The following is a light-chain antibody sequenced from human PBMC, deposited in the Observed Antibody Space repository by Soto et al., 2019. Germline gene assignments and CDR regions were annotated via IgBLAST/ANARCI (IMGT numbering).Light chain of an antibody. CDR3: QQYGSSLWT. CDR1: QSVSSN. V-gene: IGKV3-15*01. J-gene: IGKJ1*01. CDR2: GAS. Sequence: EIVMTQSPATLSLSPGERATLSCRASQSVSSNLAWYQQRPGQAPRLLIYGASNRATGIPDRFSGSGSGTDFTLTISSLESEDFAVYYCQQYGSSLWTFGQGTKVDIK.